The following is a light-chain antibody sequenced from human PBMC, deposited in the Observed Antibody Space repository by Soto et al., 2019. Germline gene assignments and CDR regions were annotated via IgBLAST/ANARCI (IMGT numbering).Light chain of an antibody. CDR2: DVS. Sequence: DIQMTQSPPSLSGFVGDRVSITCQSSQDIKSNLNWYQQKPGEAPKLLISDVSNLETGVPSRFRGSGSGTYFTFSISSLQPEDFATYYCQHYDSALTWTFGQGTKVDIK. V-gene: IGKV1-33*01. CDR3: QHYDSALTWT. CDR1: QDIKSN. J-gene: IGKJ1*01.